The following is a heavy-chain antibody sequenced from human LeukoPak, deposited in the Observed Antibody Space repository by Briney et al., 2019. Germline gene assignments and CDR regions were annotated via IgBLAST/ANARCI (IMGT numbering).Heavy chain of an antibody. CDR1: GFTLSSYA. Sequence: GGSLRLSCAASGFTLSSYAILWVRQAPGKGLEWVEVISYDGSNEYYADSVKGRFTISRDISKNALYLQMNSLRVEDTAVYYCARGLYGDHWGQGTLVTVSS. V-gene: IGHV3-30-3*01. D-gene: IGHD4-17*01. CDR2: ISYDGSNE. J-gene: IGHJ4*02. CDR3: ARGLYGDH.